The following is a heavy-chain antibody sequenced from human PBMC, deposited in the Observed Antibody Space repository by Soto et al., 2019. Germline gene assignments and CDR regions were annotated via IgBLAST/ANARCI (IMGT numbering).Heavy chain of an antibody. J-gene: IGHJ4*02. Sequence: EVQLVESVGGLVQPGGSLKLSCAASGFTLSDSAMHWVSKASGKGMEWVGRIRDKSNTYAKAYAASVKGRFTISRDESDNTAYLQLNSLKIEYTAVYYCAASGFDTFVAYCGQGTLVTVSS. D-gene: IGHD5-12*01. CDR2: IRDKSNTYAK. V-gene: IGHV3-73*02. CDR3: AASGFDTFVAY. CDR1: GFTLSDSA.